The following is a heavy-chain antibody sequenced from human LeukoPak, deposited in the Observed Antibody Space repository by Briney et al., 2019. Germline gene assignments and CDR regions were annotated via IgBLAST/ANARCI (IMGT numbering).Heavy chain of an antibody. D-gene: IGHD5-18*01. CDR1: GGSFSGYY. CDR3: ARVRTWILWN. J-gene: IGHJ4*02. CDR2: INHSGST. V-gene: IGHV4-34*01. Sequence: SETLSLTCAVYGGSFSGYYWSWIRQPPGKGLEWIGEINHSGSTNYNPSLKSRVTISVDTSKNQFSLKLSSVTAADTAVYYCARVRTWILWNWGQGTLVTVSS.